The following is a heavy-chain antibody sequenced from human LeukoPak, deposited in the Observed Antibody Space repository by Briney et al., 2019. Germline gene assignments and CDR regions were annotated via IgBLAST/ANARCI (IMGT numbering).Heavy chain of an antibody. CDR1: GVSVSSGSYY. CDR2: IYYSGST. CDR3: AREQAAGGLDY. V-gene: IGHV4-61*01. J-gene: IGHJ4*02. Sequence: AETLSLTCTVSGVSVSSGSYYWSWIRQPPGKGLEWIGYIYYSGSTNYNPSLRSRVTISVDTSKNQFSLKLSSLNAADTAVYYCAREQAAGGLDYWGQGTLVTVSS. D-gene: IGHD6-13*01.